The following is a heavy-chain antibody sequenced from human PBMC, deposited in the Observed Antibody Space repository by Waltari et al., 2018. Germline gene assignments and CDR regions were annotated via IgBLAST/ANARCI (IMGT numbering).Heavy chain of an antibody. D-gene: IGHD3-22*01. CDR1: GGSFSGYY. Sequence: QVQLQQWGAGLLKPSETLSLTCAVYGGSFSGYYWSWIRQPPGKGLEWIGEINQSGRTNYNPSLKIRVTISVDTSNNQFSLKLSSVTAADTAVYYCARGPIYYDSSGYCSWGQGTLVTVSS. V-gene: IGHV4-34*01. CDR2: INQSGRT. J-gene: IGHJ4*02. CDR3: ARGPIYYDSSGYCS.